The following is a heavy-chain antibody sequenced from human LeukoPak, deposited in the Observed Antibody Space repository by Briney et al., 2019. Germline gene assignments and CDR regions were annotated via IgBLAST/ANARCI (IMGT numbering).Heavy chain of an antibody. CDR1: GFTFSNYW. J-gene: IGHJ5*02. Sequence: PGGSLRLSCEASGFTFSNYWMSWFRQAPGKGLEWVANIKQDESEKKYVDSVKGRFTISRDNAKNSLYLQMNSLRAEDTAVYYCARELNYAGGAINWFDPWGQGTLVTVSS. D-gene: IGHD1-7*01. V-gene: IGHV3-7*01. CDR3: ARELNYAGGAINWFDP. CDR2: IKQDESEK.